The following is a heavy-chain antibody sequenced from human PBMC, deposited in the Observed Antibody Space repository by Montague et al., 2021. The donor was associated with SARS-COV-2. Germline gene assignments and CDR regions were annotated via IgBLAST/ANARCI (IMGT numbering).Heavy chain of an antibody. D-gene: IGHD2-21*02. J-gene: IGHJ5*02. CDR1: VGSISNYY. V-gene: IGHV4-59*01. CDR2: IYDSGSA. CDR3: ARAYCGGDCHVGP. Sequence: SETLSLTCTVYVGSISNYYWTWIRQPPGKGLEWIGYIYDSGSANYNPSLKSRSTISVDTSNNQFSLRLSSVTAADTAVYYCARAYCGGDCHVGPWGQGTLVTVSS.